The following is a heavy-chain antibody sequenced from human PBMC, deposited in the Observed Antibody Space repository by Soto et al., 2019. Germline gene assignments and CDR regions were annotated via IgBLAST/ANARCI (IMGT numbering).Heavy chain of an antibody. J-gene: IGHJ6*02. CDR3: ARHNYGVDV. V-gene: IGHV4-39*01. CDR1: GGSISSSDHY. Sequence: QLQLQESGPGLVKPSETLSLTCTVSGGSISSSDHYCGWIRQPPGRRLEWIGSLYYTGDTYYTPPLASRLTMSIDTSKNQLSLKLSFVTAADTAVYFCARHNYGVDVWGQGTTVTVSS. CDR2: LYYTGDT.